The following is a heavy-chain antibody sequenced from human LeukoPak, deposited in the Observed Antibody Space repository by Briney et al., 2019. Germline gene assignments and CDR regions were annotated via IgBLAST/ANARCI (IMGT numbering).Heavy chain of an antibody. V-gene: IGHV4-34*01. CDR1: GGSFSGYY. CDR3: ARGQSLRIQLRLRKSRGKFDY. Sequence: SETLSLTCAVYGGSFSGYYWSWIRQPPGKGLEWIGEINHSGSTNYNPSLKSRVTISVDTSKNQFSLKLSSVTAADTAVYYCARGQSLRIQLRLRKSRGKFDYWGQGTLVTVSS. D-gene: IGHD5-18*01. CDR2: INHSGST. J-gene: IGHJ4*02.